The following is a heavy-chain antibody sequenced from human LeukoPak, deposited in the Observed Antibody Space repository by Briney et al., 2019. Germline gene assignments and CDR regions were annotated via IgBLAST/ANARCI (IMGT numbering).Heavy chain of an antibody. CDR1: GGSISSGSHH. D-gene: IGHD4-17*01. CDR3: ARDMGKYGDYDAFDI. Sequence: SETLSLTCTVSGGSISSGSHHWGWFRQSPGKGLEWIGSLYYSRTTYYNPSLNSRVTISVVTSKNQFSLQLNSVTAADTAVYYCARDMGKYGDYDAFDIWGQGTMVTVSS. CDR2: LYYSRTT. V-gene: IGHV4-39*02. J-gene: IGHJ3*02.